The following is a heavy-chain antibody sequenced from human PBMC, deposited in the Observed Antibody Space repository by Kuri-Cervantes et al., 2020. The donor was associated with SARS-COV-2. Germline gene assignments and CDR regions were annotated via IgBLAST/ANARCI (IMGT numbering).Heavy chain of an antibody. V-gene: IGHV1-69*13. J-gene: IGHJ4*02. Sequence: SVKVSCKASGGTFTSYDISWVRQAPGQGLEWVGGITPVFGPVHYAQSFQGRVTITADESTRTVYMELSSLRSDDTAVYYCATHRSLRFLEWFRYWGQGTLVTVSS. D-gene: IGHD3-3*01. CDR2: ITPVFGPV. CDR1: GGTFTSYD. CDR3: ATHRSLRFLEWFRY.